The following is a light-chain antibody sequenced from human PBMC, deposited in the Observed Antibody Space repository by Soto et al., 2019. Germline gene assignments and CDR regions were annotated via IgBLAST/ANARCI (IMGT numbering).Light chain of an antibody. CDR1: QSVSNN. J-gene: IGKJ4*01. Sequence: EIVMTQSPATLSVSPGERATLSCRASQSVSNNLAWYQQKPGQTPKLLIYVASTRATGIPARFSGSGSGTEFTLTISSLQSEDVAFYYCQQYNVWPLTFGGGTKVEFK. V-gene: IGKV3-15*01. CDR3: QQYNVWPLT. CDR2: VAS.